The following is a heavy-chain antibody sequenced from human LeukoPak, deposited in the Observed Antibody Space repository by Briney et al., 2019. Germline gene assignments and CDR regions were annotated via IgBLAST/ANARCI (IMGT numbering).Heavy chain of an antibody. Sequence: PGGSLRLSCAASGFTFSSYSMNWVRQAPGKGLEWVSSISSSSSYIYYADSVKGRFTISRDNAKNSLYLQMNSLRAEDTAVYYCARDRGSGYYYSLGYWGQGTLVTVSS. J-gene: IGHJ4*02. D-gene: IGHD3-22*01. CDR1: GFTFSSYS. CDR3: ARDRGSGYYYSLGY. V-gene: IGHV3-21*01. CDR2: ISSSSSYI.